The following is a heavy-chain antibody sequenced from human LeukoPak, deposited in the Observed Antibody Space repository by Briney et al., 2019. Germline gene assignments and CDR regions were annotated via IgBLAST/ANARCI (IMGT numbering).Heavy chain of an antibody. CDR1: GGSISSSNW. J-gene: IGHJ6*03. V-gene: IGHV4-4*02. CDR3: ARDAVPTTGAYYYYYMDV. CDR2: IYHSGST. Sequence: SETLSLTCTVSGGSISSSNWWSWVRQPPGKGLEWIGEIYHSGSTDYNPSLKSRVTISVDKSKNQFSLKLSSVTAADTAVYYCARDAVPTTGAYYYYYMDVWGKGTTVTVSS. D-gene: IGHD4-17*01.